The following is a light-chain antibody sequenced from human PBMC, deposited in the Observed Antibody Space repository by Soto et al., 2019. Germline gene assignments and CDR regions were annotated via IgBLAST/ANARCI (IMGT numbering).Light chain of an antibody. CDR2: EVT. CDR1: SSDVGGYHY. Sequence: QSALTQPASVSGSPGQSITISCTGTSSDVGGYHYVSWYQQHPGKAPKLMIYEVTTRPTGFSNRFSASKSGNTASLTISGPQAEDEAHCYCISYTTTDMVVFGGGTKLTVL. CDR3: ISYTTTDMVV. J-gene: IGLJ2*01. V-gene: IGLV2-14*01.